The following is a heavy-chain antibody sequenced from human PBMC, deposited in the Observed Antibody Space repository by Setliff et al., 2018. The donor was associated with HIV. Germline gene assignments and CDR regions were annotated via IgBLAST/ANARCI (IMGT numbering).Heavy chain of an antibody. CDR2: LSRGGDNT. D-gene: IGHD3-22*01. V-gene: IGHV3-64D*09. CDR3: VKPYTGYYYDGSVYDDF. Sequence: SGGSLRLSCLVSGFTVSTYSLNWARQAPGKRPEYVAALSRGGDNTKYADSVKGRFIISRDTSKNTLYLQMSSLRPDVTAIYYCVKPYTGYYYDGSVYDDFWGQGTLVTVSS. CDR1: GFTVSTYS. J-gene: IGHJ4*02.